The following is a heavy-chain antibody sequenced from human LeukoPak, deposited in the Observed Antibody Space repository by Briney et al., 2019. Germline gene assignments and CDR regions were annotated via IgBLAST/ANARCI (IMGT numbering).Heavy chain of an antibody. CDR1: GFTFSSYS. Sequence: GGSLRLSCAASGFTFSSYSMNWVRQAPGKGLEWVSSISSSSSYIYYTDSVKGRFTISRDNAKNSLYLQTNSLRAEDTAVYYCARDLPPGYCSSTSCPEEALDYWGQGTLVTVSS. D-gene: IGHD2-2*01. V-gene: IGHV3-21*01. CDR2: ISSSSSYI. CDR3: ARDLPPGYCSSTSCPEEALDY. J-gene: IGHJ4*02.